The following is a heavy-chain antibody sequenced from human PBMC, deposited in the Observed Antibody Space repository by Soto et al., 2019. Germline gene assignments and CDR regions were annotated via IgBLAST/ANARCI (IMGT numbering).Heavy chain of an antibody. CDR3: AKDSGYDSTD. CDR2: LSGSGGRT. V-gene: IGHV3-23*01. CDR1: GSTFSSYD. D-gene: IGHD3-22*01. Sequence: EVQLLESGGGLVQPGGSLRLSCVASGSTFSSYDMSWIRQAPGKGLEWISGLSGSGGRTTFADSVKGRFTISRDNSKNTLYLEMNSLRVEDTAVYYYAKDSGYDSTDWGQGTLVTVSS. J-gene: IGHJ4*02.